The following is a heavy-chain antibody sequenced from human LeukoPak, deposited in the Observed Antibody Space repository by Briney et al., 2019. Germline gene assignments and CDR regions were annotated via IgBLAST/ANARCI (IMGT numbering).Heavy chain of an antibody. CDR3: ARGRGWLADY. CDR1: GCIFTSYG. D-gene: IGHD6-19*01. J-gene: IGHJ4*02. V-gene: IGHV1-8*01. CDR2: MNPNSGNT. Sequence: GAAVKLLCKGSGCIFTSYGINWVGQAIGQGLEWMGCMNPNSGNTAFAQKFQGRVTLTRNTSISTAYMELTSVRSEDTAVYYCARGRGWLADYWGQGTLVTVSS.